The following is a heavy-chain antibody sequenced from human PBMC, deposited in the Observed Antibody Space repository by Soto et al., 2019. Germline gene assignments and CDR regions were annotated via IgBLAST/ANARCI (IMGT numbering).Heavy chain of an antibody. CDR3: ARHVPAAGYYYGMDV. D-gene: IGHD2-2*01. CDR1: GGTFSSYA. CDR2: IIPIFGTA. V-gene: IGHV1-69*12. J-gene: IGHJ6*02. Sequence: QVQLVQSGAEVKKPGSSVKVSCKASGGTFSSYAISWVRQAPGQGLEWMGGIIPIFGTANYAQKFQCRVTSTADESTSTAYTELSSRRSADTAVYYCARHVPAAGYYYGMDVWGQGTTVTVSS.